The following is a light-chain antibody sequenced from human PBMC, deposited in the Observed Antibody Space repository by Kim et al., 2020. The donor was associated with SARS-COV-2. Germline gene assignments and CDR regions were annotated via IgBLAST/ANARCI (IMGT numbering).Light chain of an antibody. J-gene: IGKJ1*01. CDR3: QKCDSAPWT. V-gene: IGKV1-27*01. Sequence: GDRVTITCRASQDISNYLAWFQLKPGKAPKLLIYAASALQPGVPSRFSGSGSGTDFTHTVTSLQPEDVATYYCQKCDSAPWTFGQGTKVDIK. CDR1: QDISNY. CDR2: AAS.